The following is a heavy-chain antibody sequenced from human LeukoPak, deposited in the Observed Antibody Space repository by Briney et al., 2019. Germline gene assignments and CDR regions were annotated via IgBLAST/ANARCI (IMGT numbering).Heavy chain of an antibody. CDR1: GFTFSNAW. D-gene: IGHD3-10*01. V-gene: IGHV3-15*01. CDR3: VTLGWGVNY. Sequence: GGSLRLSCAASGFTFSNAWINWVRQAPGKGLEWVGRIKSKTGGGTIDYAAAVKGRFTTSRDDSINTLYLQMNSLETEDTAVYYCVTLGWGVNYWGQGTLVTVSS. CDR2: IKSKTGGGTI. J-gene: IGHJ4*02.